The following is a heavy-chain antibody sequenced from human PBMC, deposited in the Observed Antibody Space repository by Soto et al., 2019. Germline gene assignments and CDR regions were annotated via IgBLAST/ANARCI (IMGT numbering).Heavy chain of an antibody. CDR1: EFTFSDYY. D-gene: IGHD3-22*01. J-gene: IGHJ4*02. V-gene: IGHV3-11*01. CDR3: ARDLGYYDSSGYFGY. Sequence: GGSLRLSCAASEFTFSDYYMSWIRQAPGKGLEWVSYISSSGTIIYYADSVKGRFTISRDNAKNSLYLQMNSLRAEDTAVYYCARDLGYYDSSGYFGYWGRGTLVTVSS. CDR2: ISSSGTII.